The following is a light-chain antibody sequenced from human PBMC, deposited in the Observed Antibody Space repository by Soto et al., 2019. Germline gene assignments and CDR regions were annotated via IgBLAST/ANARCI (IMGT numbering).Light chain of an antibody. V-gene: IGKV1-5*03. J-gene: IGKJ1*01. CDR2: EAS. CDR3: HQYSTFWT. Sequence: DIQMTQSPSTLSASVGDRVTITCRASQMIYTWLAWYQQKPGKAPKLLIYEASSLDVGVPSRFSGSGSGTEFTLTISSLQLEDFATYYCHQYSTFWTFGQGTKV. CDR1: QMIYTW.